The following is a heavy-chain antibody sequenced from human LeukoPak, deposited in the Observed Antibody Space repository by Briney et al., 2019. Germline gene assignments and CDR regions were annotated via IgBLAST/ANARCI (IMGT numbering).Heavy chain of an antibody. J-gene: IGHJ4*02. D-gene: IGHD2-15*01. Sequence: ASVKVSCKVSGYTLTELSMHWVRQAPGKGLEWMGGFDPEDGETIYAQKFQGRVTMTEDTSTDTAYMELSSLRSDDTAVYYCARDIFRGVVVVGDSYGYFDYWGQGTLVTVSS. CDR1: GYTLTELS. CDR3: ARDIFRGVVVVGDSYGYFDY. V-gene: IGHV1-24*01. CDR2: FDPEDGET.